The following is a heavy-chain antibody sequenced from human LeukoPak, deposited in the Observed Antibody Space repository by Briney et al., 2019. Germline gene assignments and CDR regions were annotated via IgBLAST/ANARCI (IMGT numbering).Heavy chain of an antibody. V-gene: IGHV1-2*02. CDR1: GYTFAGYY. D-gene: IGHD1-1*01. CDR3: AREKGETGIGPNWFDP. J-gene: IGHJ5*02. CDR2: SNPNAGGT. Sequence: ASVKVSRKASGYTFAGYYIHWVRQAPGQGLEWMGWSNPNAGGTRCAQEFQGKVTMTTDTYISTAFMEMSGLKSDDTAVYYCAREKGETGIGPNWFDPWGQGTLVTVSS.